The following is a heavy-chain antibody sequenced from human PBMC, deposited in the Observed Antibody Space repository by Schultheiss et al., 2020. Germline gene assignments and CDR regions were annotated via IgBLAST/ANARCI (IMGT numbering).Heavy chain of an antibody. J-gene: IGHJ4*02. D-gene: IGHD2-21*02. CDR3: ARDHLAYCGADCYSLPLCFDY. Sequence: SQTLSLTCTVSGDSISSSSYYWGWIRQPPGKGLEWIGNVYYSEITYYNPSLQSRVTISIDTSKNQFFLKLSSVTAADTAVYYCARDHLAYCGADCYSLPLCFDYWGQGTLVTGSS. V-gene: IGHV4-39*02. CDR2: VYYSEIT. CDR1: GDSISSSSYY.